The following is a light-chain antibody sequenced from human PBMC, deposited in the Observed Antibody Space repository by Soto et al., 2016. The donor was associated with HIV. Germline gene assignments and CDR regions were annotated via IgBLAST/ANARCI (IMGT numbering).Light chain of an antibody. J-gene: IGKJ2*01. Sequence: DIQMTQSPSSLSASVGDRVTITCRASQGINNHLAWFRQKSGKAPKSLIYGASSLQRGVPSRFSGSGSGTDFTLTITSLQPEDFATYHCQQYNTYPPTFGQGTKLEIK. V-gene: IGKV1-16*01. CDR3: QQYNTYPPT. CDR1: QGINNH. CDR2: GAS.